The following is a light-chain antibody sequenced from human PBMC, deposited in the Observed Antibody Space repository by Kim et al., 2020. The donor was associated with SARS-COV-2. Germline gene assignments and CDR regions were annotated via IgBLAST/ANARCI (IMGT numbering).Light chain of an antibody. CDR3: QVWESSSDHWV. Sequence: APVPTVKITCGGSSIGSKSVHWYQQQSGQAPVLGIYYDSDRPSGIPERFAGSNCGNTATLTISRVEGGDDADYYCQVWESSSDHWVFGGGTRLTVL. V-gene: IGLV3-21*01. J-gene: IGLJ3*02. CDR1: SIGSKS. CDR2: YDS.